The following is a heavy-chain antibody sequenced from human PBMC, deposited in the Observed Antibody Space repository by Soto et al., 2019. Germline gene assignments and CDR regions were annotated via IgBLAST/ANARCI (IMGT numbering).Heavy chain of an antibody. CDR2: IYYSGST. D-gene: IGHD3-3*01. V-gene: IGHV4-59*01. CDR1: GASTSSYY. CDR3: ARTYYDFWSGYAQYYFDY. J-gene: IGHJ4*02. Sequence: SETLSLTCAVSGASTSSYYWSWIRQPPGKGLEWIGYIYYSGSTNYNPSLKSRVTISLDTSKNQFSLKLSSVTAADTAIYYCARTYYDFWSGYAQYYFDYWGQETLVTVSS.